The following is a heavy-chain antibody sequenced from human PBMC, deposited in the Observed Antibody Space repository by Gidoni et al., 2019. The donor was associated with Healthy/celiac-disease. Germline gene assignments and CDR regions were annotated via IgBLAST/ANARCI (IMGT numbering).Heavy chain of an antibody. V-gene: IGHV4-39*07. D-gene: IGHD3-22*01. CDR3: ARDDDSSGYFSGH. CDR1: GGSISSSSYY. CDR2: IYYSGST. Sequence: QLQLQESGPGLVKPSETLSLTCPVSGGSISSSSYYWGWIRQPPGKGLEWIGSIYYSGSTYYNPSLKSRVTISVDTSKNQFSLKLTSVTAADTAVYYCARDDDSSGYFSGHWGQGTLVTVSS. J-gene: IGHJ4*02.